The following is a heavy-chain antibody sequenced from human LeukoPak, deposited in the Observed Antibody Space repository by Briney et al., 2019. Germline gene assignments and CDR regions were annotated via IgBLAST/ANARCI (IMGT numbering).Heavy chain of an antibody. CDR2: ISGSGGRT. CDR3: AMAVIGSGWTLDY. D-gene: IGHD6-19*01. CDR1: GFTFSTYA. J-gene: IGHJ4*02. V-gene: IGHV3-23*01. Sequence: GGSLRLSCAASGFTFSTYAMSWVRQAPGKGLEWVSSISGSGGRTSYADSVQGRFTISRDNSKSTLYLELNSLRAEDAAVYFCAMAVIGSGWTLDYWGQGTLVTVS.